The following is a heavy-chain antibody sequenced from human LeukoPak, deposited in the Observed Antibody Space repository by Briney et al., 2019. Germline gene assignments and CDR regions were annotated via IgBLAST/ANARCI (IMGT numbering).Heavy chain of an antibody. D-gene: IGHD2-15*01. CDR3: ARDRYCSGGYCYSGKFDP. J-gene: IGHJ5*02. CDR2: IYYSGSP. CDR1: GDSISSYY. V-gene: IGHV4-59*12. Sequence: SETLSLTCTVSGDSISSYYWTWIRQPPGKGLEWIGYIYYSGSPNCNPSLKSRVTISVDTSKSQFSLKLSSVTAADTAVYYCARDRYCSGGYCYSGKFDPWGQGTLVTVSS.